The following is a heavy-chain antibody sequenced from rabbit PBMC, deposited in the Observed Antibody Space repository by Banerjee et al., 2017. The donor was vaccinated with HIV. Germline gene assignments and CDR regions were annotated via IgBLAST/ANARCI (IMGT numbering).Heavy chain of an antibody. CDR1: GLDFSSSYW. V-gene: IGHV1S45*01. CDR2: IYVGSGGGT. CDR3: ARDLDGVIGWNFAW. Sequence: QEQLVEYGGDLVQPEGSLTLTCKASGLDFSSSYWICWVRQAPGKGLEWIACIYVGSGGGTKYASWAKGRFTFSKTSSTTVTLQMTSLTAADTATYFCARDLDGVIGWNFAWWGPGTLVTVS. J-gene: IGHJ4*01. D-gene: IGHD4-1*01.